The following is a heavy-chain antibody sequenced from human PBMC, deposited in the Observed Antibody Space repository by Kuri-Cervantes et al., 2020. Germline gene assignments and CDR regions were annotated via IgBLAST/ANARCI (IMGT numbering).Heavy chain of an antibody. V-gene: IGHV3-7*01. D-gene: IGHD3-16*01. J-gene: IGHJ3*02. CDR1: GFIFNTYW. Sequence: GGSLRLSCAASGFIFNTYWMSWVRQAPGKGPEWVASIKQDGSEENYVDSVKGRFTISRDNAENSLYLQMNSLGVEDTAVYYCARDTNWGSYPSGGKLQDGFDIWGQGTRVTVSS. CDR2: IKQDGSEE. CDR3: ARDTNWGSYPSGGKLQDGFDI.